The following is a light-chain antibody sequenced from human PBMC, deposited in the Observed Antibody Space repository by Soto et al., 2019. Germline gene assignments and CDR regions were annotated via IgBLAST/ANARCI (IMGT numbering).Light chain of an antibody. V-gene: IGKV1-39*01. CDR2: AAS. J-gene: IGKJ3*01. CDR1: QSISSY. CDR3: QQSYSTPLT. Sequence: DIQMTQSPSSLSASVGDRVTITCRASQSISSYLHWYQQRPGKAPKLLIYAASNLQSGVPSRFSASGSGTDFTLTLDSLQPEDFATYYCQQSYSTPLTFGPGTKVDIK.